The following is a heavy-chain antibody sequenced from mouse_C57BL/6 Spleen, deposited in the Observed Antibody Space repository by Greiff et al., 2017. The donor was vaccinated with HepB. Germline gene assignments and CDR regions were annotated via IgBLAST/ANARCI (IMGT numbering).Heavy chain of an antibody. J-gene: IGHJ2*01. Sequence: DVMLVESGGGLVKPGGSLKLSCAASGFTFSDYGMHWVRQAPEKGLEWVAYISSGSSTIYYADTVKGRFTISRDNAKNTLFLQMTSLRSEDTAMYYCAKGNWVDYWGQGTTLTVSS. D-gene: IGHD4-1*01. CDR1: GFTFSDYG. V-gene: IGHV5-17*01. CDR3: AKGNWVDY. CDR2: ISSGSSTI.